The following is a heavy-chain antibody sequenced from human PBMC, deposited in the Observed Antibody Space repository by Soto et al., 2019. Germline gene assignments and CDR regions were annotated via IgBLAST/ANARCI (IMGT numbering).Heavy chain of an antibody. D-gene: IGHD3-3*01. Sequence: EGSLRLSCAASGFTFSNAWMNWVCQAPGKGLEWVGRIKSKTDGGTTDYAAPVKGRFTISRDDSKNTLYLQMNSLKTEDTAVYYCTTEIFWSGYCPIDYWGQGTLVTVSS. CDR1: GFTFSNAW. CDR3: TTEIFWSGYCPIDY. V-gene: IGHV3-15*07. CDR2: IKSKTDGGTT. J-gene: IGHJ4*02.